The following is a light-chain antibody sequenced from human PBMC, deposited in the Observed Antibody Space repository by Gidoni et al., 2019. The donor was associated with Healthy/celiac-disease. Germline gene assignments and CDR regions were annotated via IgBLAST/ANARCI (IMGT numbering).Light chain of an antibody. Sequence: DIQMTHSPSSLSASVGDRVTITCRASQSISTYLNWYQQKPGKAPKLLIYAASSLQSGVPSRFSGSASGTDFTLTISSLQPEDFATYYCQQSYSTPYTFGQGTKLEIK. CDR2: AAS. CDR1: QSISTY. CDR3: QQSYSTPYT. J-gene: IGKJ2*01. V-gene: IGKV1-39*01.